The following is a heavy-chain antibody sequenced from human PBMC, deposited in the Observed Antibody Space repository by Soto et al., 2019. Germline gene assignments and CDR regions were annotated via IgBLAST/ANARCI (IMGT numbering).Heavy chain of an antibody. CDR2: INHGGAT. V-gene: IGHV4-34*01. J-gene: IGHJ6*02. CDR1: GGSFTGYY. CDR3: ARGRLHLAPGTRLRYYAMDV. Sequence: QVQLHQWGAGLLQPSETLPLTCAIDGGSFTGYYWSWIRQAPGEGLEWIGEINHGGATNVHPSLKSRILISMDASKNQFSVNLSSVTAADTAIYFCARGRLHLAPGTRLRYYAMDVWGQGTTVIISS. D-gene: IGHD4-4*01.